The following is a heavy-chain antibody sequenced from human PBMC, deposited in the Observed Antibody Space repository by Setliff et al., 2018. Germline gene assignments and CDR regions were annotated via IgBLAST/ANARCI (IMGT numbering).Heavy chain of an antibody. CDR2: INHDGSKK. CDR3: TRSTSGAFDY. D-gene: IGHD2-2*01. J-gene: IGHJ4*02. Sequence: GGSLRLSCAASGFTFSSHWMAWVRQAPGKGLEWVANINHDGSKKYSVDSVKGRFTISRDTAKNSLSLQMNSLRAEDTAVYYCTRSTSGAFDYWGQGTLVTVSS. V-gene: IGHV3-7*01. CDR1: GFTFSSHW.